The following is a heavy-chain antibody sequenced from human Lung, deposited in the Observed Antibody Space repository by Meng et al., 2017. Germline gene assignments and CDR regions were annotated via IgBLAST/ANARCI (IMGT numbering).Heavy chain of an antibody. D-gene: IGHD2-8*02. V-gene: IGHV3-23*01. CDR3: ARGTRVSCTGVICYPFDF. J-gene: IGHJ4*02. CDR1: GFTLSNYA. CDR2: TAATDGGT. Sequence: EVQLLESGGGLVQPGGSLRLSCAALGFTLSNYAMNWCRQAPEKGLEGVSATAATDGGTYHAASVRGRFTISRDNSKNTLSLQMNSLRADDTAIYYCARGTRVSCTGVICYPFDFWGQGTLVTVSS.